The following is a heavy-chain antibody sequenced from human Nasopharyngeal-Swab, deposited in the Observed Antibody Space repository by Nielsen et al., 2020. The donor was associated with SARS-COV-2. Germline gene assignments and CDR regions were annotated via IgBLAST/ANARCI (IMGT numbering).Heavy chain of an antibody. CDR3: ARDPRGYSYGYEACWFDP. CDR1: GYTFTSYY. J-gene: IGHJ5*02. D-gene: IGHD5-18*01. Sequence: ASVKVSCKASGYTFTSYYMHWVRQAPGQGLEWMRIINPSGGSTSYAQKFQGRVTMTRDTSTSTVYMELSSLRSEDTAVYYCARDPRGYSYGYEACWFDPWGQGTLVTVSS. V-gene: IGHV1-46*01. CDR2: INPSGGST.